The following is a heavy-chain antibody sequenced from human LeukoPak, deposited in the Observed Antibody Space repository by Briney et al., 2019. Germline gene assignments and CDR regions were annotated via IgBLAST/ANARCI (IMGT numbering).Heavy chain of an antibody. CDR1: GFTFSSYA. V-gene: IGHV3-64D*06. J-gene: IGHJ6*02. Sequence: GGSLRLSCSASGFTFSSYAMHWVRQAPGKGLEYVSAISSNGGSTYYADSVKGRFTISRDNSKNTLYLQMSSLRAEDTAVYYCTRVQAGRAGLMDVWGRGTTVTVSS. D-gene: IGHD6-13*01. CDR3: TRVQAGRAGLMDV. CDR2: ISSNGGST.